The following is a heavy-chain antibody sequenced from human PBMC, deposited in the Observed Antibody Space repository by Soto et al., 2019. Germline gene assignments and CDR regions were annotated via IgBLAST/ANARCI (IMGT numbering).Heavy chain of an antibody. J-gene: IGHJ4*02. D-gene: IGHD4-17*01. Sequence: SESLSLTCTVSGVCVNSGSFYLTWVRRPPGKGLEWIGFVSCSGTTKYNASLKSRVTISVDTSRSQISLKVSSVTAADTAVYYCARGATVTHSDYWGQGTLVTVSS. CDR1: GVCVNSGSFY. V-gene: IGHV4-61*01. CDR2: VSCSGTT. CDR3: ARGATVTHSDY.